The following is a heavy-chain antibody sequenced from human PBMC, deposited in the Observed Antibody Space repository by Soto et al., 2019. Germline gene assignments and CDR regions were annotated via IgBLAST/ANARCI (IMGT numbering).Heavy chain of an antibody. Sequence: SLPLSHTCTVADGHRSSGSYYCSMNRQSPGQGLEWIGYIYYSGTTKYNPFLKSRVSISVDTSKNQFSLRLTSLSAADTAVYYCERAASPYFDLLSAFHPWGQGTLVTV. J-gene: IGHJ5*02. CDR1: DGHRSSGSYY. D-gene: IGHD3-9*01. V-gene: IGHV4-61*01. CDR3: ERAASPYFDLLSAFHP. CDR2: IYYSGTT.